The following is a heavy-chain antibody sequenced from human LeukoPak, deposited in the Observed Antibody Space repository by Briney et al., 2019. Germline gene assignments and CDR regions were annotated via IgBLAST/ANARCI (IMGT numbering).Heavy chain of an antibody. CDR2: ISSSSSTI. CDR3: ARGRDGYND. Sequence: PGGSLRLSCAASGFTFSNSAMSWVRQAPGKGLEWVPYISSSSSTIYYADSVKGRFTISRDNAKNSLYLQMNSLRAEDTAVYYCARGRDGYNDWGQGTLVTVSS. CDR1: GFTFSNSA. D-gene: IGHD5-24*01. V-gene: IGHV3-48*04. J-gene: IGHJ4*02.